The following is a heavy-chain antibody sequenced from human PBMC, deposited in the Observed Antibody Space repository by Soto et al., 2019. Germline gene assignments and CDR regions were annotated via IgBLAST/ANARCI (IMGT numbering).Heavy chain of an antibody. CDR2: ISGSGSGT. Sequence: EVQLLQSGGGLVQPGGSLRLSCAASGFTFSSYSIYWVRQAPGKGLEWVSGISGSGSGTYYADSVKGRFTISRDNSKNSLYLQMNSLRAEDTALYYCAKDIGSITMVRGVIRDYYYGMDVWGQGTTVTVSS. V-gene: IGHV3-23*01. J-gene: IGHJ6*02. CDR3: AKDIGSITMVRGVIRDYYYGMDV. D-gene: IGHD3-10*01. CDR1: GFTFSSYS.